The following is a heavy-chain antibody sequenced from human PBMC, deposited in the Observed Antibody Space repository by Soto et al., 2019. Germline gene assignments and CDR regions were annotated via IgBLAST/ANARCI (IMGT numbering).Heavy chain of an antibody. CDR1: GGSISSYY. CDR2: IYYSGST. CDR3: AREGSSGWYGRWFDP. J-gene: IGHJ5*02. V-gene: IGHV4-59*01. Sequence: SETLSLTWTVSGGSISSYYWSWIRQPPGKGLEWIGYIYYSGSTSYNPSLKSRVTISVDTSKNQFSLKLSSVTAADTAVYYCAREGSSGWYGRWFDPWGQGTLVTVSS. D-gene: IGHD6-19*01.